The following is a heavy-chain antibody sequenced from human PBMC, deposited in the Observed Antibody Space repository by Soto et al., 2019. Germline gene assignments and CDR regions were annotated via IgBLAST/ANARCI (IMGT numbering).Heavy chain of an antibody. J-gene: IGHJ5*02. Sequence: QVHLVQSGVEVKTPGASVKVSCQASGYTFFTYDISWVRQAPGQGREWMGWISTYSGDTKYAQKFQGRVTMTTDPSTTTAYLELRSLRSDDTAVYYCARHHGPTTSENWFDPWGQGTLVTVSS. CDR1: GYTFFTYD. CDR2: ISTYSGDT. D-gene: IGHD5-12*01. CDR3: ARHHGPTTSENWFDP. V-gene: IGHV1-18*01.